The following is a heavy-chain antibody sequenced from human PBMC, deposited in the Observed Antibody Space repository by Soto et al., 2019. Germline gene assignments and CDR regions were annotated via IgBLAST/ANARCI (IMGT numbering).Heavy chain of an antibody. CDR2: IYYSGST. Sequence: SETLSLTCTVSCGSISSYYWSWIRQPPGKGLEWIGYIYYSGSTNYNPSLKSRVTISVDTSKNQFSLKLSSVTAADTAVYYCARDPSGGYFDYWGQGTLVTVSS. D-gene: IGHD3-10*01. J-gene: IGHJ4*02. CDR3: ARDPSGGYFDY. V-gene: IGHV4-59*01. CDR1: CGSISSYY.